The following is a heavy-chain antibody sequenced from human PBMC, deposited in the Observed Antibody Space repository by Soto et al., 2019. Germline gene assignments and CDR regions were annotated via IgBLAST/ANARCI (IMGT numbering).Heavy chain of an antibody. V-gene: IGHV3-23*01. Sequence: EVQLLESGGGLVQPGGSLRLSCAASGFTFSSYAMSWVRQAPGKGLEWVSAISVSGGSTYYADSVKGRFTSSRDNSKNTLYLQMNSLRAEDTAVYYCVLWPPYYFDYWGQGTLVTVSA. J-gene: IGHJ4*02. CDR1: GFTFSSYA. CDR3: VLWPPYYFDY. D-gene: IGHD3-10*01. CDR2: ISVSGGST.